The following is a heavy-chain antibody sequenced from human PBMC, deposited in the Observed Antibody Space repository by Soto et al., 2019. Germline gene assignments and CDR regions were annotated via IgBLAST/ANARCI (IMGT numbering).Heavy chain of an antibody. CDR1: GDSVSSNSAA. J-gene: IGHJ4*02. CDR2: TYYRSKWYN. Sequence: SQTLSLTCAISGDSVSSNSAAWNWIRQSPSRGLEWLGRTYYRSKWYNDYAVSVRSRITINADTSKNQFSLHLNSVTAEDTAVHYCARDGNWRLDYRGQGALVTVSS. V-gene: IGHV6-1*01. CDR3: ARDGNWRLDY. D-gene: IGHD1-1*01.